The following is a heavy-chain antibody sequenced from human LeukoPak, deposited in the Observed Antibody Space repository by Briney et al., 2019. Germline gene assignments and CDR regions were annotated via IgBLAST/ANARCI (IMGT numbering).Heavy chain of an antibody. CDR3: ARDSSQWLAYWYFDL. J-gene: IGHJ2*01. CDR1: GYTFTSYG. D-gene: IGHD6-19*01. CDR2: ISAYNGNT. V-gene: IGHV1-18*01. Sequence: ASVKVSCKASGYTFTSYGISWVRQAPGQGLEWMGWISAYNGNTNYAQKLQGRVTMTTDTSTSTAYMELRSLRSDGTAVYYCARDSSQWLAYWYFDLWGRGTLVTVSS.